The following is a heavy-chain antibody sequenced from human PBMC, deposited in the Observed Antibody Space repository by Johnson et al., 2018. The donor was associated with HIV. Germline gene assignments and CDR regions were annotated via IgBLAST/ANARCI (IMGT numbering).Heavy chain of an antibody. CDR2: ISYDVSNK. CDR3: AREDQNWNYDHAFDI. D-gene: IGHD1-7*01. CDR1: GFTFSSYG. Sequence: QVQLVESGGGLVQPGGSLRLSCAASGFTFSSYGMHWVRQAPGKGLEWVAVISYDVSNKYYADSVKGRFTISRDNSKNTLYLQMNSLRAEDTAVYYCAREDQNWNYDHAFDIWGQGTMVTVSS. J-gene: IGHJ3*02. V-gene: IGHV3-30*03.